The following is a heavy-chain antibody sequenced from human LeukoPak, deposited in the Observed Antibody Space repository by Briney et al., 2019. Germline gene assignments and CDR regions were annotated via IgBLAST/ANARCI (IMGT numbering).Heavy chain of an antibody. CDR2: IHPNGGRS. CDR1: GYTFTGYY. Sequence: ASVKVSCKASGYTFTGYYMHWLRQAPGQGLEWMGWIHPNGGRSDYAQNFQDRVTMSRDTAIRTDYMELSRLTSDDTALYYCAIMHGYYDGSGYWVQWGQGTLVTVSS. J-gene: IGHJ1*01. V-gene: IGHV1-2*02. CDR3: AIMHGYYDGSGYWVQ. D-gene: IGHD3-22*01.